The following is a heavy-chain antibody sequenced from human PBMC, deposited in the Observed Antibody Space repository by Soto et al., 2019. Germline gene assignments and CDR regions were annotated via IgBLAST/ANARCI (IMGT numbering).Heavy chain of an antibody. CDR2: IYPGDSDT. V-gene: IGHV5-51*01. D-gene: IGHD1-26*01. Sequence: GESLKIAWKASGYRFSTYWIGWVRQRPGKGPEWMAIIYPGDSDTRENPSFQGQVTISADKSSNTVHLQWRSLKASDTAIYYCARLGGIVDTGTWIQWGQGTPVTVSS. CDR3: ARLGGIVDTGTWIQ. J-gene: IGHJ4*02. CDR1: GYRFSTYW.